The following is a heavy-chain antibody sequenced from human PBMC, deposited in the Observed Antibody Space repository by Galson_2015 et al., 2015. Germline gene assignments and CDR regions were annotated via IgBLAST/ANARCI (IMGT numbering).Heavy chain of an antibody. CDR1: GYTFTSYA. CDR2: INAGNGNT. D-gene: IGHD2-21*02. V-gene: IGHV1-3*01. J-gene: IGHJ4*02. Sequence: SVKVSCKASGYTFTSYAMHWVRQAPGQRLEWMGWINAGNGNTKYSQKFQGRVTITRDTSASTAYMELSSLRSEDTAVYYCASAYCGGDCDLAAFDYWGQGTLVTVSS. CDR3: ASAYCGGDCDLAAFDY.